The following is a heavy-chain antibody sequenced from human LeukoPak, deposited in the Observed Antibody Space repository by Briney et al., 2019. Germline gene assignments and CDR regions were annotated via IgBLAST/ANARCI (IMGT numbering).Heavy chain of an antibody. CDR3: ARDKPRVVSSSWYGWFDP. Sequence: SETLSLTCTVSGGSISSYYWSWIRQPPGKGLXXXXXXXXSGSTNYNPSLKSRVTISVDTSKNQFSLKLSSVTAADTAVYYCARDKPRVVSSSWYGWFDPWGQGTLVTVSS. J-gene: IGHJ5*02. CDR2: XXXSGST. V-gene: IGHV4-59*01. D-gene: IGHD6-13*01. CDR1: GGSISSYY.